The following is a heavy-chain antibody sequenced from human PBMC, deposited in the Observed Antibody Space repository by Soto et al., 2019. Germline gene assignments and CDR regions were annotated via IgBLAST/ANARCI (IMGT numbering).Heavy chain of an antibody. V-gene: IGHV1-69*13. J-gene: IGHJ4*02. CDR1: GGTFSSYA. CDR3: ASTCLYCGGDCYFGYFDY. CDR2: IIPIFGTA. Sequence: ASVKVSCKASGGTFSSYAISWVRQAPVQGLEWMGGIIPIFGTANYAQKFQGRVTITADESTSTAYMELSSLRSEDTAVYYCASTCLYCGGDCYFGYFDYWGQGTLVTVSS. D-gene: IGHD2-21*02.